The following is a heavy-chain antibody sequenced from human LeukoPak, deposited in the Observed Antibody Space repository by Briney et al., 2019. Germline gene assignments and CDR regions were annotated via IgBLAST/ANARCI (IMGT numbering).Heavy chain of an antibody. V-gene: IGHV3-23*01. J-gene: IGHJ2*01. CDR2: ISGSGGST. D-gene: IGHD3-22*01. CDR1: GFTFNTFA. CDR3: ARERYDSSGHWHFDL. Sequence: PGGSLRLSCAASGFTFNTFAMSWVRQAPGKGLEWVSTISGSGGSTYYADSVKGRFTMSRDNSMKTVYLQMNSLRAEDTALYYCARERYDSSGHWHFDLWGRGTLVTVSS.